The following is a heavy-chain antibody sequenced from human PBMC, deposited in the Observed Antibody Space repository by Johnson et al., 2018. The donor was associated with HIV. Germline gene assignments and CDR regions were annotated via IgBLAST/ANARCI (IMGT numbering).Heavy chain of an antibody. CDR3: ARDLRYSGYEYAFDI. J-gene: IGHJ3*02. V-gene: IGHV3-66*01. CDR1: GFTFDDYA. D-gene: IGHD5-12*01. CDR2: IYNDGNT. Sequence: VQLVESGGGVVQPGRSLRLSCAASGFTFDDYAMYWVRQGPGKGLEWVSVIYNDGNTYYADSVKGRFTISRDNSKNTLYLQMNSLRAEDTAVYYCARDLRYSGYEYAFDIWGQGTMVTVSS.